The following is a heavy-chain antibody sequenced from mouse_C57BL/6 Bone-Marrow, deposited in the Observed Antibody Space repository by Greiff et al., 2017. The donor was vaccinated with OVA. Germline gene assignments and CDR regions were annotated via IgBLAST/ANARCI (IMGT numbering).Heavy chain of an antibody. CDR2: IYPRDGST. Sequence: QVQLQQSGPELVKPGASVKLSCKASGYTFTSYDINWVKQRPGQGLEWIGWIYPRDGSTKYNEKFKGKATLTVDTSSSTAYMERHSLTAEDSAVYFCARRNYSNSLYAMDYWGQGTSVTVSS. CDR3: ARRNYSNSLYAMDY. D-gene: IGHD2-5*01. J-gene: IGHJ4*01. V-gene: IGHV1-85*01. CDR1: GYTFTSYD.